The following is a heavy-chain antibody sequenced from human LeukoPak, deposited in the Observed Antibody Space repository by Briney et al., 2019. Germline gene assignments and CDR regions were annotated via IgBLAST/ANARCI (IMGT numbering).Heavy chain of an antibody. Sequence: GESLKISCKGSGYSFTSYWIGWVRQMPGKGLEWMGIIYPGDSDTRYSPSFQGQVTISADKSISTAYLQWSSLKASDTAKYYCAGATTYCGGDCHGAWDYWGQGTLVIVSS. CDR2: IYPGDSDT. V-gene: IGHV5-51*01. CDR3: AGATTYCGGDCHGAWDY. CDR1: GYSFTSYW. D-gene: IGHD2-21*02. J-gene: IGHJ4*02.